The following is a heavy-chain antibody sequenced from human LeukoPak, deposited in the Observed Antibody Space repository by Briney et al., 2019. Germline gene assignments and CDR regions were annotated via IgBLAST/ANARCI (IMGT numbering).Heavy chain of an antibody. Sequence: GGSLRLSCAASGCTFSSYAMHWVRQAPGKGLEYVSAISSNGGSTYYANSVKGRFTISRDNSKNTLYLQMGSLRAEDMAVYYCARDLSLDYWGQGTLVTVSS. J-gene: IGHJ4*02. CDR1: GCTFSSYA. CDR2: ISSNGGST. CDR3: ARDLSLDY. V-gene: IGHV3-64*01. D-gene: IGHD3-16*02.